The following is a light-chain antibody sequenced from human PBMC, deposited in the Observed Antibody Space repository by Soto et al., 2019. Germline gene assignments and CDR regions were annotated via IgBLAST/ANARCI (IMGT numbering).Light chain of an antibody. CDR1: SSNIGSNT. J-gene: IGLJ3*02. V-gene: IGLV1-44*01. CDR3: AAWDDSLHGPV. CDR2: SSN. Sequence: QSVLTQPPSASGTPGQRVTISCSGSSSNIGSNTVNWYQQLPGTAPKLLMYSSNQRPSGVPDRFSGSKSGTSASLAISGLQSEDEADYYCAAWDDSLHGPVFGGGTKLTVL.